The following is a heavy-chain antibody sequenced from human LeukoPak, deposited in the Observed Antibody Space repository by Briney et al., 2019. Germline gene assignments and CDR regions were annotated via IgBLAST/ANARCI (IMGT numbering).Heavy chain of an antibody. V-gene: IGHV4-30-2*01. CDR3: ARDEVDERRFDY. CDR1: GGSISSGGYY. J-gene: IGHJ4*02. D-gene: IGHD1-1*01. CDR2: IYHSGST. Sequence: SQTLSLTCTVSGGSISSGGYYWSWIRQPPGKGLEWIGYIYHSGSTYYNPSLKSRVTISVDRSKNQFSLKLSSVTAADTAVYYCARDEVDERRFDYWGQGTLVTVSS.